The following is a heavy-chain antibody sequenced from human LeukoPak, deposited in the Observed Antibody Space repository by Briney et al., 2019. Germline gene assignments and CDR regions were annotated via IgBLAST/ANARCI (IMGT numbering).Heavy chain of an antibody. J-gene: IGHJ5*02. D-gene: IGHD3-10*01. CDR3: ATDGYYYGSGSSNWFDP. CDR2: FDPEDGET. CDR1: GYTLTELS. Sequence: ASVKVSCKVSGYTLTELSMRWVRQAPGKGLEWMGGFDPEDGETIYAQKFQGRVTMTEDTSTDTAYMELSSLRSEDTAVYYCATDGYYYGSGSSNWFDPWGQGTLVTVSS. V-gene: IGHV1-24*01.